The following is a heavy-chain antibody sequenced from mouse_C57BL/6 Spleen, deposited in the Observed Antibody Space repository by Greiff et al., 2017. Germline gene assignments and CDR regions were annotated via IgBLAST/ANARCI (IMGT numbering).Heavy chain of an antibody. CDR3: ARRDYDVGAMDY. V-gene: IGHV1-54*01. CDR1: GYAFTNYL. Sequence: QVQLQQSGAELVRPGTSVKVSCKASGYAFTNYLIEWVKQRPGQGLEWIGVINPGSGGTNYNEKFKGKATLTADKSSSTAYMQLSSLTSEDSAVYFCARRDYDVGAMDYWGQGTSVTVSS. J-gene: IGHJ4*01. CDR2: INPGSGGT. D-gene: IGHD2-4*01.